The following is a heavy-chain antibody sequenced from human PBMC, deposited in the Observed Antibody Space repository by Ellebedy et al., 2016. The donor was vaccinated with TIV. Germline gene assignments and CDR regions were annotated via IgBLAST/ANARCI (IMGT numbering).Heavy chain of an antibody. CDR3: ARELEENDSSGYYSPFYWYFDL. J-gene: IGHJ2*01. V-gene: IGHV1-69*04. CDR1: GGTFSSYA. CDR2: IIPILGRT. Sequence: AASVKVSCKASGGTFSSYAISWVRQAPRQGLEWMGRIIPILGRTNYAQKFQGRVTITADKSTSTAYMELSSLRSEDTAVYYCARELEENDSSGYYSPFYWYFDLWGRGTLVTVSS. D-gene: IGHD3-22*01.